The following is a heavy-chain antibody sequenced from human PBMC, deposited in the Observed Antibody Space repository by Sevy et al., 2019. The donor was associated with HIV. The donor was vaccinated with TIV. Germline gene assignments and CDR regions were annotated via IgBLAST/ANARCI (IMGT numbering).Heavy chain of an antibody. CDR2: INHSGST. J-gene: IGHJ6*02. V-gene: IGHV4-34*01. CDR1: GGSFSGYY. Sequence: SQTLSLTCAVYGGSFSGYYWSWIRQPPGKGLECIGEINHSGSTNYNPSLKSRVTISVDTSKNQFSLKLSSVTAADTAVYYCARGDILTGSVYYYYYGMDVWGQGTTVTVSS. D-gene: IGHD3-9*01. CDR3: ARGDILTGSVYYYYYGMDV.